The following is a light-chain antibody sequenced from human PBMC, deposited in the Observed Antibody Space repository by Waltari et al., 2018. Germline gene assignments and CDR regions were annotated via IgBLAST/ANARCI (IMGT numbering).Light chain of an antibody. V-gene: IGLV2-11*01. CDR3: CSYAGSHTWV. J-gene: IGLJ3*02. CDR2: DVT. CDR1: SRHVGDYNY. Sequence: QSALTQPRSVSGSPGQSVTISCTGTSRHVGDYNYFSWYQHHPGKAPQLMIYDVTKRPSGVPDRFSGSKSGNTASLTISGLQAEDEADYYCCSYAGSHTWVFGGGTKLTVL.